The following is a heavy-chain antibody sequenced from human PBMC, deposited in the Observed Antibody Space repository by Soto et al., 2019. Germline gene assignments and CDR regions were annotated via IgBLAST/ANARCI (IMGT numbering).Heavy chain of an antibody. CDR1: GFTFSDSA. CDR3: TRLAPASFKFDY. D-gene: IGHD6-25*01. CDR2: IKTKTDTYAT. Sequence: GGSLRLSCAASGFTFSDSAIHWVRQASGKGLEWVGRIKTKTDTYATAFAASVRGRFTIFRDDSINTAYLHMGSLKIDDTAVYYCTRLAPASFKFDYWGHGVLVTVSS. V-gene: IGHV3-73*01. J-gene: IGHJ5*01.